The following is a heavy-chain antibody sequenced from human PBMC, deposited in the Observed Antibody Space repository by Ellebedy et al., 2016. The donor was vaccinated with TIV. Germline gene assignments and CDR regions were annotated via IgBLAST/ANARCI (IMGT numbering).Heavy chain of an antibody. J-gene: IGHJ4*02. CDR2: ISYDGSNK. CDR3: AKAGMVVVVISDY. D-gene: IGHD3-22*01. Sequence: GESLKISXAASGFTFSSYGMHWVRQAPGKGLEWVAVISYDGSNKYYADSVKGRFTISRDNSKNTLYLQMNSLRAEDTAVYYCAKAGMVVVVISDYWGQGTLVTVSS. V-gene: IGHV3-30*18. CDR1: GFTFSSYG.